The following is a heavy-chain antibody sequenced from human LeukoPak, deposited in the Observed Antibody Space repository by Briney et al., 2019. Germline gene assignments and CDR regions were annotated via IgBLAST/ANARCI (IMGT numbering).Heavy chain of an antibody. J-gene: IGHJ4*02. D-gene: IGHD6-19*01. V-gene: IGHV3-23*01. CDR2: ISGSGGSA. CDR1: GFTFSSFE. Sequence: GGSLRLSCAASGFTFSSFEMSWVRQAPGKGLEWVSAISGSGGSAYYADSVKGRFTISRDNSRNSLSLQMNSLRAEDTALYYCAKTGYSSGWYRIWDCWGQGTLVTVSS. CDR3: AKTGYSSGWYRIWDC.